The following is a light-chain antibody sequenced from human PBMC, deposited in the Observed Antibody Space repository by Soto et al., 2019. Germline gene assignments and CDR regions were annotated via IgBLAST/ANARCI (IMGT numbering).Light chain of an antibody. CDR3: QQYEVYPIT. Sequence: DIQMTQSPSTLSASVGDRVTITCRASQSINSGLAWYQQKPGNAPKLLIHRASSLPSGVPSRFSGSGSGTDFTLTISRLQTDDFAAYYCQQYEVYPITFGQGTRLEIK. J-gene: IGKJ5*01. CDR1: QSINSG. V-gene: IGKV1-5*03. CDR2: RAS.